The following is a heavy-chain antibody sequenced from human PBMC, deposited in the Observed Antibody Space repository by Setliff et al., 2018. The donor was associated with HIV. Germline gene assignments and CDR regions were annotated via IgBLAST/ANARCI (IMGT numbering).Heavy chain of an antibody. J-gene: IGHJ4*02. D-gene: IGHD1-26*01. CDR3: AREGISGSYFDY. Sequence: ASVKVSCKASGYTLTGYYRNWVRQAPGQGLEWMGRINPTSGDTNYAQKFQGRVTMTRDTSISTAYMELSRLKSDDAAVYYCAREGISGSYFDYWGQGTLVTVSS. CDR2: INPTSGDT. V-gene: IGHV1-2*06. CDR1: GYTLTGYY.